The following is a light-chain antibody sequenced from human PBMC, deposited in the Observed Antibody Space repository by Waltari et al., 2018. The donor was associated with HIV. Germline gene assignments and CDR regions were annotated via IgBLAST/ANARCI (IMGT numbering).Light chain of an antibody. CDR3: QHLNNYIPYT. CDR2: ASS. Sequence: DIQLIQSPNFLCASVGDRVTFTCRASQRISSNLAWYQQQPGAAPELLIYASSTLQYAAPATVSCSGSGTESNLSISSRQAEDFETDYCQHLNNYIPYTFGQGTRLEIK. CDR1: QRISSN. V-gene: IGKV1-9*01. J-gene: IGKJ5*01.